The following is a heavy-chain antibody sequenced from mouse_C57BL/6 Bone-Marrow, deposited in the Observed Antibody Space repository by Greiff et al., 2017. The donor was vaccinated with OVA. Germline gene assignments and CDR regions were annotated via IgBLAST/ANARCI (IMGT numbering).Heavy chain of an antibody. J-gene: IGHJ2*01. V-gene: IGHV5-4*01. CDR3: ARAGTRIDY. CDR2: ISDGGSYT. D-gene: IGHD4-1*01. Sequence: EVHLVESGGGLVKPGGSLKLSCAASGFTFSSYAMSWVRQTPEKRLEWVATISDGGSYTYYPDNVKGRFTISRDNAKNNLYLQMSHLKSEDTAMYYCARAGTRIDYWGQGTTLTVSS. CDR1: GFTFSSYA.